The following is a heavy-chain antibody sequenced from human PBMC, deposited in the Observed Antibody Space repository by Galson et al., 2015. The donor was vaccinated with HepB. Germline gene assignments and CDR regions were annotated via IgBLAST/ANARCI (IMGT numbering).Heavy chain of an antibody. D-gene: IGHD1-26*01. Sequence: SLRLSCAASGFTVSNNYMSWVRQSPGGGLEWVSIIYSSGSTYYADSVKGRFTISRDTSKNTLYLQMNTLRAEDTAVYYCARTIVGTTSGPYDAFDIWGQGTM. J-gene: IGHJ3*02. CDR3: ARTIVGTTSGPYDAFDI. V-gene: IGHV3-66*02. CDR2: IYSSGST. CDR1: GFTVSNNY.